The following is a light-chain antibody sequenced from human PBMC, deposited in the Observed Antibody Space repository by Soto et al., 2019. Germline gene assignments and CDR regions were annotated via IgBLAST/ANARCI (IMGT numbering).Light chain of an antibody. V-gene: IGLV1-40*01. J-gene: IGLJ3*02. CDR2: GNR. CDR1: NSNLGAGYD. Sequence: QSVLTQPPSVSGVPGQRVTISCTGNNSNLGAGYDVHWYQQLPGAAPKLVVFGNRNRPSGVPERFSGSESGTSASLAITGLQAEDEADYYCQAYDYSLTAFVFGGGTKLTVL. CDR3: QAYDYSLTAFV.